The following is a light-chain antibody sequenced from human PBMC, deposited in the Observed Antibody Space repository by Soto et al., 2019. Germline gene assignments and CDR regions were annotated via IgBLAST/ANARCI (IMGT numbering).Light chain of an antibody. V-gene: IGKV3-15*01. CDR3: QQYDERPLTLS. CDR2: AAS. CDR1: QSVSTN. Sequence: EIVMTQSPATLSVSPGERATLSCRASQSVSTNLAWYQQKPGQAPRLLIYAASVRATGIPARFSGSGSGTEFTLTISSLQSEDFAVYYCQQYDERPLTLSFGGGTKVEIK. J-gene: IGKJ4*01.